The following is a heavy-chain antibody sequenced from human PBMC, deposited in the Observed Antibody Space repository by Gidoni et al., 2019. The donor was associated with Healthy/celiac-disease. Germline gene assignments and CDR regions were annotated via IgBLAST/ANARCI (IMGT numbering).Heavy chain of an antibody. D-gene: IGHD6-19*01. CDR3: ARDGQWLAIDY. Sequence: QVQLQESAPGLVQTSQTLSLTCTFPGRSISSGGYYWSWIRQHPGKGLEWIGYIYYSGSTYYNPSLKRRVTISVDTSKNQFSLKLSSVTAADTAVYYCARDGQWLAIDYWGQGTLVTVSS. J-gene: IGHJ4*02. CDR2: IYYSGST. V-gene: IGHV4-31*03. CDR1: GRSISSGGYY.